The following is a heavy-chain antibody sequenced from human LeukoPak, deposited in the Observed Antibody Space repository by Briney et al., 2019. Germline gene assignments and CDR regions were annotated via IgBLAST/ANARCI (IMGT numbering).Heavy chain of an antibody. CDR2: ISAYNANT. CDR3: AREPTSCYYDGSGYYTRDYFDY. Sequence: ASVKVSCKASGYTFTSYGVSWVRQAPGQGLEWMGWISAYNANTNYAQKLQGRLVMTTDTSTSTAYMELRSLRSDDTAVYYCAREPTSCYYDGSGYYTRDYFDYWGQGTLVTVSS. V-gene: IGHV1-18*01. D-gene: IGHD3-22*01. J-gene: IGHJ4*02. CDR1: GYTFTSYG.